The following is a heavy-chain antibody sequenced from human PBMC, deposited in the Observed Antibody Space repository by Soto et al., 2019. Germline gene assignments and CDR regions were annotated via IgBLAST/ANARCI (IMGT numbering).Heavy chain of an antibody. CDR2: MYHTGNT. CDR3: ARDYYDSSDYTTNWFDP. D-gene: IGHD3-22*01. CDR1: GGSISSGGYS. V-gene: IGHV4-30-2*01. J-gene: IGHJ5*02. Sequence: SETLSLTCTVSGGSISSGGYSWSWIRQPPGKGLEWIGYMYHTGNTYYNPSLRSRVTISVDTSKNQFSLKLTSVTAADTAVYYCARDYYDSSDYTTNWFDPWGQGTLVTVSS.